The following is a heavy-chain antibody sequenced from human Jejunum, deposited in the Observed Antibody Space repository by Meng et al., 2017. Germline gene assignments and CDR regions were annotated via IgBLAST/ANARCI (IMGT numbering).Heavy chain of an antibody. Sequence: GGSLRLSCAAPGSSFSSYWINWVRQAPAKGLEWVANIKQDGSETYYVDSVKGRFTISRDNAKNSLYLQMNSLKAEDTAVYYCASSFGSGNYRVAYFNYWGQGTLVTVSS. CDR3: ASSFGSGNYRVAYFNY. V-gene: IGHV3-7*01. CDR1: GSSFSSYW. D-gene: IGHD3-10*01. CDR2: IKQDGSET. J-gene: IGHJ4*02.